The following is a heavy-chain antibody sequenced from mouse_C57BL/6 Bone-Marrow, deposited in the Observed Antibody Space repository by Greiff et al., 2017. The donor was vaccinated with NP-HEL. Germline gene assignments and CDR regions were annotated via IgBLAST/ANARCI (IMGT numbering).Heavy chain of an antibody. J-gene: IGHJ2*01. CDR3: ARGDLYYFDY. V-gene: IGHV1-58*01. CDR2: IYPGNGYT. D-gene: IGHD3-3*01. CDR1: GYTFTSYG. Sequence: VQLKESGAELVRPGSSVKMSCKTSGYTFTSYGINWVKQRPGQGLEWIGYIYPGNGYTEYNEKFKGKATLTSDTSSSTAYMQLSSLTSEDSAIYFSARGDLYYFDYWGQGTTLTVSS.